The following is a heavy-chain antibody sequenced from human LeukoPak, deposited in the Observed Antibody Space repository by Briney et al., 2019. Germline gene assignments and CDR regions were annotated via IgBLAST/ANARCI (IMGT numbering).Heavy chain of an antibody. V-gene: IGHV4-61*02. Sequence: PSETLSLTCTVSGGSISSGSYYWSWIRQPAGKGLEWIGRIYTSGSTNYNPSLKSRVTISVDTSKNQFSLKLSSVTAADTAVYYCARAGRYCSGGSCYSPEFDYWGQGTLVTVSS. CDR3: ARAGRYCSGGSCYSPEFDY. CDR1: GGSISSGSYY. D-gene: IGHD2-15*01. CDR2: IYTSGST. J-gene: IGHJ4*02.